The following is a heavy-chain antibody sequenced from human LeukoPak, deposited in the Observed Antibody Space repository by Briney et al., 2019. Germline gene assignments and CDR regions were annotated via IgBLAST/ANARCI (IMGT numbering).Heavy chain of an antibody. D-gene: IGHD6-13*01. V-gene: IGHV1-69*04. CDR3: ARDSYSSSWGKRFDP. CDR1: VGTFSSYA. CDR2: IIPILGIA. J-gene: IGHJ5*02. Sequence: GASVTVSYKASVGTFSSYAISWVRQAPGQGLEWMGRIIPILGIANYAQKFQGRVTITADKSTSTAYMELSSLRSEDTAVYYCARDSYSSSWGKRFDPWGQGTLVTVSS.